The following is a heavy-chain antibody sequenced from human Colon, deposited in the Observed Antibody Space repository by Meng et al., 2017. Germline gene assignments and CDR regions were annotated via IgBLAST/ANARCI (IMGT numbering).Heavy chain of an antibody. V-gene: IGHV1-69*05. Sequence: HVQLMQSWAEVKTPGSSVMVSCKASGGSFDNYAISWVRQAPGQGLEKVGGIIPGVGTTNYAQRFQGRVTITTDRSAGTVFMQLNSLRFEDTAVYYCARDRRNYYLDLWGQGTLVTVSS. D-gene: IGHD6-6*01. CDR2: IIPGVGTT. J-gene: IGHJ4*02. CDR3: ARDRRNYYLDL. CDR1: GGSFDNYA.